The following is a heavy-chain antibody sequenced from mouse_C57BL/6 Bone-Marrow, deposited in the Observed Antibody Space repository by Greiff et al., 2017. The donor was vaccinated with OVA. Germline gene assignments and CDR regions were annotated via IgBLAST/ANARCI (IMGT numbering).Heavy chain of an antibody. CDR1: GFNIKDDY. CDR3: TSYGNIDY. J-gene: IGHJ2*01. Sequence: LVESGAELVRPGASVKLSCTASGFNIKDDYMHWVKQRPEQGLEWIGWIDPENGDTEYASKFQGKATITAVTSSNTAYLQLSRLTSEDTAVYYCTSYGNIDYWGQGTTLTVSS. CDR2: IDPENGDT. V-gene: IGHV14-4*01. D-gene: IGHD2-1*01.